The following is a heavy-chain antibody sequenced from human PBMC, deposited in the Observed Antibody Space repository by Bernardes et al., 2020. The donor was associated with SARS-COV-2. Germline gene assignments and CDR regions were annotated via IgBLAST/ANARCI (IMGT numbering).Heavy chain of an antibody. J-gene: IGHJ4*02. Sequence: GGSLRPSCAASGFTFSSYAMNWVRQAPGKGLEWVSAISGSGGSTYYADSVRGRFTISRDNSKNTLYLQMNSQRAEDTAVYYCAKREYYDFWSGPIDYWGQGTLVTVSS. CDR2: ISGSGGST. CDR1: GFTFSSYA. V-gene: IGHV3-23*01. D-gene: IGHD3-3*01. CDR3: AKREYYDFWSGPIDY.